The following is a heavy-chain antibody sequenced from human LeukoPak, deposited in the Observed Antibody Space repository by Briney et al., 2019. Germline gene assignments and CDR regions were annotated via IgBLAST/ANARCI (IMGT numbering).Heavy chain of an antibody. CDR2: IYHSGST. CDR3: ARGRGEFDY. D-gene: IGHD3-10*01. V-gene: IGHV4-30-2*01. J-gene: IGHJ4*02. CDR1: GGSISSGGYS. Sequence: SETLSLTCAVSGGSISSGGYSWSWIRQPPGKGLEWIGYIYHSGSTYYNPSLKSRVTISVDRSKNQFSLKLSSVTAADTAVYYCARGRGEFDYWGQGTLVTVSS.